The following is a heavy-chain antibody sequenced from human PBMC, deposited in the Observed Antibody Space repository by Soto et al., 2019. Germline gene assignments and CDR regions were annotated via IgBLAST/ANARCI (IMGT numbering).Heavy chain of an antibody. D-gene: IGHD3-10*01. J-gene: IGHJ6*02. CDR1: GFTFSSYS. Sequence: PGGSLRLSCAASGFTFSSYSMNWVRQAPGKGLEWVSSISSSSSYIYYADSVKGRFTISRDNAKNSLYLQMNSLRAEDTAVYYCARERITKNRYYYYYYGMDVWGQGTTVTVSS. V-gene: IGHV3-21*01. CDR2: ISSSSSYI. CDR3: ARERITKNRYYYYYYGMDV.